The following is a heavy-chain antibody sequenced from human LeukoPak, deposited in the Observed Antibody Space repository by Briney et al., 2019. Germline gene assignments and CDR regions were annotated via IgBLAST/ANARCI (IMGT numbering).Heavy chain of an antibody. J-gene: IGHJ5*02. CDR2: ISYDGGSQ. CDR3: ARDAPWFDP. V-gene: IGHV3-30*19. CDR1: GFTFSSYG. Sequence: PGGSLRLSCAASGFTFSSYGMHWVRQAPGKGLEWVSLISYDGGSQYYADSVKGRFTISRDNSKNTSYLQMNSLRAEDTALYYCARDAPWFDPWGQGTLVTVSS.